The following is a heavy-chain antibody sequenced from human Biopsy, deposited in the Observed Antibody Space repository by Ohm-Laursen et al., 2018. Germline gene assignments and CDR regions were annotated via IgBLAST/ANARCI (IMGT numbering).Heavy chain of an antibody. J-gene: IGHJ4*02. D-gene: IGHD1-26*01. Sequence: AASVKVSCKASGGTFINYAISWVRQAPGQGLEWMGGIIPMFGTANYAQLFQGRVTITADESTSTSYTELSSLTSEDTAIYYCARGPHSGSHSCFDYWGRGTLVTVSS. CDR1: GGTFINYA. CDR3: ARGPHSGSHSCFDY. V-gene: IGHV1-69*13. CDR2: IIPMFGTA.